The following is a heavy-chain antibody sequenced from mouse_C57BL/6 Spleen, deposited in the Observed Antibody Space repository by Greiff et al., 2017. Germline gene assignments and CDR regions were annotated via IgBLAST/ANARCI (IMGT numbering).Heavy chain of an antibody. CDR1: GYSFTDYN. CDR2: INPNYGTT. V-gene: IGHV1-39*01. D-gene: IGHD4-1*01. CDR3: AREELGRDYVDY. J-gene: IGHJ2*01. Sequence: VHVKQSGPELVKPGASVKISCKASGYSFTDYNMNWVKQSNGKSLEWIGVINPNYGTTSYNQKFKGKATLTVDQSSSTAYMQLNSLTSEDSAVYYCAREELGRDYVDYWGQGTTLTVSS.